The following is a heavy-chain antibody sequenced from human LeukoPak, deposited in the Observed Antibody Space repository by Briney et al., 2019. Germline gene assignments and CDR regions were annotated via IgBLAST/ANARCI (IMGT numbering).Heavy chain of an antibody. Sequence: SETLSLTCTVSGGSISSGSYYWSWIRQPAGKGLEWIGRIYTSGSTNYNPSLKSRVTISVDTSKNQFSLKLSSVTAADTAVYYCARSLTRMFDYWGQGTLVTVSS. CDR1: GGSISSGSYY. V-gene: IGHV4-61*02. CDR2: IYTSGST. CDR3: ARSLTRMFDY. J-gene: IGHJ4*02. D-gene: IGHD3-9*01.